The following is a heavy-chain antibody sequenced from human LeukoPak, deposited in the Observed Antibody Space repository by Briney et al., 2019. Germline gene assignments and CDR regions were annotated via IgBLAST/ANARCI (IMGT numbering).Heavy chain of an antibody. V-gene: IGHV3-30*18. J-gene: IGHJ6*02. CDR1: GFTFSSYG. Sequence: GGSLRLSCAASGFTFSSYGMHWVRQAPGKGLEWVAVISYDGSNKYYADSVEGRFTISRDNSKNTLYLQMNSLRAEDTAVYYCAKDQAAYYYYGMDVWGQGTTVTVSS. CDR3: AKDQAAYYYYGMDV. CDR2: ISYDGSNK.